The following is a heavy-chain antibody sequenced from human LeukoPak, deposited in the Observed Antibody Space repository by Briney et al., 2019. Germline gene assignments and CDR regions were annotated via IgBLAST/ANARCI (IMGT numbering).Heavy chain of an antibody. J-gene: IGHJ3*02. V-gene: IGHV1-2*02. CDR3: ARYVYCSSTSCYVKNAFDI. Sequence: ASVKVSCKASGYTFTGYYMHWVRQAPGQGLEWIGWINPNSGCTNYAQKFQGRVTMTRDTSISTAYMELSRLRSDDTAVYYCARYVYCSSTSCYVKNAFDIWGQGTMVTVSS. CDR2: INPNSGCT. CDR1: GYTFTGYY. D-gene: IGHD2-2*01.